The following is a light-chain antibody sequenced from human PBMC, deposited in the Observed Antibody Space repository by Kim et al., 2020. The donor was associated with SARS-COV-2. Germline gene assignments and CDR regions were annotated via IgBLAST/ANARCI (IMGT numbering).Light chain of an antibody. CDR2: DAS. V-gene: IGKV3-20*01. CDR3: QQYATSPLT. CDR1: QSVGSNY. Sequence: SPGERATHSCRACQSVGSNYLAWYQQKPGQAPRLLIYDASSRATGIPDRFSGSGSGTDFTLTISRLEPEDFAVYYCQQYATSPLTFGGGTKVDIK. J-gene: IGKJ4*01.